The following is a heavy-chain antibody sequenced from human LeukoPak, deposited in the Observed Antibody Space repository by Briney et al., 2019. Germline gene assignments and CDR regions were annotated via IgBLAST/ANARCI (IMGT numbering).Heavy chain of an antibody. D-gene: IGHD1-26*01. CDR3: TRPWAAGIVGGHLDI. J-gene: IGHJ3*02. V-gene: IGHV3-30-3*01. Sequence: QSGGSLRLSCAPSGFTFRSYAMHWVRQAPGKGLEWVAAISYDGDNKYYADSVKGRFTISRDNSKNTLYLQMNSLRPEDTAVYYCTRPWAAGIVGGHLDIWGQGTLVTVSS. CDR1: GFTFRSYA. CDR2: ISYDGDNK.